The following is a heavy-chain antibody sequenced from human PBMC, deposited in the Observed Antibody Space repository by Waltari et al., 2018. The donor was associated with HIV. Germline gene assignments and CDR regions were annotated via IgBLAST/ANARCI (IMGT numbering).Heavy chain of an antibody. Sequence: QVQLVESGGGVVQPGRSLRLSCAASEFTFSTYAMPWVSQAPGKGLEWVAVISYDGSHKFYADSVKGRFTISKDKSKNTLYLQMNSLRPEDTAVYYCARGAIAAAGTIWGQGTLVTVSS. CDR3: ARGAIAAAGTI. CDR1: EFTFSTYA. J-gene: IGHJ4*02. D-gene: IGHD6-13*01. CDR2: ISYDGSHK. V-gene: IGHV3-30*01.